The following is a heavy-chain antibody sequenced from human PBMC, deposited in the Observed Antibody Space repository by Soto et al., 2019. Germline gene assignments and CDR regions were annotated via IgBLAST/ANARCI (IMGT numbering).Heavy chain of an antibody. V-gene: IGHV1-18*01. J-gene: IGHJ4*02. CDR1: GYTFPSYG. Sequence: ASVKVSCKASGYTFPSYGISWIRQAPGQGLVWMGWISAHNGHTKYTQNFQGRVTMTTDISTSTAHMELRGLRSDDTAVYYCARANFDWSDDFDYWGQGTLVTVSS. CDR2: ISAHNGHT. D-gene: IGHD3-9*01. CDR3: ARANFDWSDDFDY.